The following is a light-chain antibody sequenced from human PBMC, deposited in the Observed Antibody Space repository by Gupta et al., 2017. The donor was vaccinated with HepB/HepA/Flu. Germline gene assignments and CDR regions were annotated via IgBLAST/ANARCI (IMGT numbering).Light chain of an antibody. J-gene: IGLJ2*01. Sequence: QSALTQPASVSGSPGQSIAISCTGTSSDIGTFDFVSWYQQHPDKAPKLMIHNVNSRPSGVSYRFSGSKSGNTASLTIAGLQDDDEADYYCSSFTTSDTIIFGGGTKLTV. V-gene: IGLV2-14*03. CDR1: SSDIGTFDF. CDR2: NVN. CDR3: SSFTTSDTII.